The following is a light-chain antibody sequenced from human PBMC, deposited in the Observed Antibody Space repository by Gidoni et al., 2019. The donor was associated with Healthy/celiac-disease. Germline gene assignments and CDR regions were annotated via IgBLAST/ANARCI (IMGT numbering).Light chain of an antibody. CDR3: QQRSPEYT. Sequence: EIVLTQSPATLSLSPGGRATLSCRASQSVSSYLAWYQQNPGHAPMILIYDASNRATGIPARFSGSGSGTAFTLTIISPEPEAFAVYYCQQRSPEYTFXQXTKLEIK. J-gene: IGKJ2*01. CDR2: DAS. CDR1: QSVSSY. V-gene: IGKV3-11*01.